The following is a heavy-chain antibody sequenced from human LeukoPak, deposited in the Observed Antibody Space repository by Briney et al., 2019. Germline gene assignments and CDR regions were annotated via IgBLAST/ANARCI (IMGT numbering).Heavy chain of an antibody. D-gene: IGHD5-18*01. Sequence: GASVKVSCKASGGTFSSYAISWVRQAPGQGLEWMGGIIPTFGTANYAQKFQGRVTITTDESTSTAYMELSSLRSEDTAVYYCARSRQADTAMAGYWGQGTLVTVSS. CDR2: IIPTFGTA. CDR3: ARSRQADTAMAGY. J-gene: IGHJ4*02. CDR1: GGTFSSYA. V-gene: IGHV1-69*05.